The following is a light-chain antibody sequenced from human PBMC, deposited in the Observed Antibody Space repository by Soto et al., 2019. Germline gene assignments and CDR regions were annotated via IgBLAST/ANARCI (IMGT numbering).Light chain of an antibody. CDR1: SGHSSYA. CDR2: LSSDGSH. V-gene: IGLV4-69*01. Sequence: QAVLTQSPSASASLGASVKLTCTLSSGHSSYAIAWHQQQPEKGPRYLMKLSSDGSHSKGDGIPDRFSGSSSGAERYLTISSLQSEDEADYYCQTWDTGARGVFGGGTKLTVL. J-gene: IGLJ2*01. CDR3: QTWDTGARGV.